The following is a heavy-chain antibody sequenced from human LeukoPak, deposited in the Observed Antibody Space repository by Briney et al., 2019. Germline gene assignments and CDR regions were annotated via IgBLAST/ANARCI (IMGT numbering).Heavy chain of an antibody. CDR2: IKSKTDGGTT. V-gene: IGHV3-15*01. CDR3: AREPRSGLHHPRRYFDY. J-gene: IGHJ4*02. Sequence: GGSLRLSCAASGFTFSNAWMSWVRQAPGKGLEWVGRIKSKTDGGTTDYAAPVKGRFTISRDDSKNTLYLQMNSLRAEDTAVYYCAREPRSGLHHPRRYFDYWGQGTLVTVSS. CDR1: GFTFSNAW. D-gene: IGHD1-14*01.